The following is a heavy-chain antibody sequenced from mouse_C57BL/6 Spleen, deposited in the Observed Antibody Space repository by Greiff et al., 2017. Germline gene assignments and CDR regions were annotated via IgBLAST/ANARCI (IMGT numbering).Heavy chain of an antibody. V-gene: IGHV5-4*01. Sequence: EVKLVVSGGGLVKPGGSLKLSCAASGFTFSSYAMSWVRQTPEKRLEWVATISDGGSYTYYPDNVKGRFTISRDNAKNNLYLQMSHLKSEDTAMYYCARDQTGTDFDYWGQGTTLTVSS. J-gene: IGHJ2*01. D-gene: IGHD4-1*01. CDR2: ISDGGSYT. CDR1: GFTFSSYA. CDR3: ARDQTGTDFDY.